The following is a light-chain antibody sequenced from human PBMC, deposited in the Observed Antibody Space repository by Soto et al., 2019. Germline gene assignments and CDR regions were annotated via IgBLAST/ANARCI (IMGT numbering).Light chain of an antibody. CDR2: GAS. CDR1: QSVSSN. J-gene: IGKJ1*01. V-gene: IGKV3-15*01. CDR3: QQYNNGTPET. Sequence: EIVITQSPANLSVSPGERATLSCRASQSVSSNLAWYQQKPGQAPRLLIYGASTRATGVPARFSGSGSGTEFTLTISSLQSEDFAVYYCQQYNNGTPETFGQGTKVDIK.